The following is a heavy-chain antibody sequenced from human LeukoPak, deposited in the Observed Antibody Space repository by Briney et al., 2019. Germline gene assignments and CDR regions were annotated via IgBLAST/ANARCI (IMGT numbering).Heavy chain of an antibody. CDR2: ISDSGSIT. J-gene: IGHJ4*02. CDR1: GFTFSGYY. Sequence: PGGSLRLSCAASGFTFSGYYMSWIRQAPGKGLEWVSDISDSGSITYYADSVKGRFTISRDNSKNTLYLQMNSLRAEDTAVYYCANATSSSWYVGMCVYWGEGTLVT. D-gene: IGHD6-13*01. V-gene: IGHV3-23*01. CDR3: ANATSSSWYVGMCVY.